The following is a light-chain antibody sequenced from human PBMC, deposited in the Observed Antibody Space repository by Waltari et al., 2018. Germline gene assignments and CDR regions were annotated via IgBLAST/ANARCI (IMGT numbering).Light chain of an antibody. CDR1: SGHSSNV. Sequence: QLVLTQSPSVSASLGASVKLTCTLSSGHSSNVIAWHQQRPGKGPRYLMNVNNDGSHSKGDEIPVRFSGSSSGAERYLTISSRQSDEEADYYCQTGGHGTWVFGGGTKLTVL. CDR3: QTGGHGTWV. J-gene: IGLJ3*02. V-gene: IGLV4-69*01. CDR2: VNNDGSH.